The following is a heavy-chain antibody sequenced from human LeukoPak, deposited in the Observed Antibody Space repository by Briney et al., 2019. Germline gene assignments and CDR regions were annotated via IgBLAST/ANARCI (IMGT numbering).Heavy chain of an antibody. CDR3: ARLGHPLSSIWLFDH. V-gene: IGHV3-23*01. J-gene: IGHJ4*02. Sequence: GGSLRLSCAASGFTFSNYAMSWVRQAPGKGLEWVSAISGSGGTTSYADSVKGQFTISRDNSKNTLYLQVNSLRAEDTAIYYCARLGHPLSSIWLFDHWGQGTLVTVSS. D-gene: IGHD6-13*01. CDR2: ISGSGGTT. CDR1: GFTFSNYA.